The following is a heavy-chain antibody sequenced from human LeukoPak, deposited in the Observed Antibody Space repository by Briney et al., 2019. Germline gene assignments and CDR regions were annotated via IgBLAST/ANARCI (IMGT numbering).Heavy chain of an antibody. V-gene: IGHV1-69*01. CDR1: GGTFISYA. CDR2: IIPIFGTA. Sequence: GASVKVSCKASGGTFISYAISWVRQAPGQGLEWMGGIIPIFGTANYAQKFQGRVTITADESTSTAYMELSSLRSKDTAVYYCASSGDYGDYLGWGQGTMVTVSS. D-gene: IGHD4-17*01. CDR3: ASSGDYGDYLG. J-gene: IGHJ3*01.